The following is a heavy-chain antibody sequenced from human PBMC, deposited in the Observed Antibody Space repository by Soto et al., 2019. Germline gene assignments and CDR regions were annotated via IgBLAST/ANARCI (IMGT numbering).Heavy chain of an antibody. J-gene: IGHJ4*02. V-gene: IGHV4-4*02. CDR1: GGSISSSNW. CDR2: IYHSGST. D-gene: IGHD6-6*01. Sequence: SETLSLTCAVSGGSISSSNWWSWVRQPPGGGLGWIGVIYHSGSTNYNPSLKSRVTISVDKSKNQLSLKLSSVTAEDTAVYYCALRGSSSVYGYWGQGTLVTVSS. CDR3: ALRGSSSVYGY.